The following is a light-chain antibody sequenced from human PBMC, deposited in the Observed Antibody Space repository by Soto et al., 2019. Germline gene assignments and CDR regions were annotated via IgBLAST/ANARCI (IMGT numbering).Light chain of an antibody. CDR3: CSYAGSSTVV. J-gene: IGLJ2*01. CDR1: SSDVGSYNI. CDR2: EGS. V-gene: IGLV2-23*01. Sequence: QSALTQPASVSGSPGQSITISCTGTSSDVGSYNIVSWYQQHPGKAPKLMIYEGSKRPSGVSNRFSGSKSGNTAALPISGLQAEDEADYYCCSYAGSSTVVFGGGTKLTVL.